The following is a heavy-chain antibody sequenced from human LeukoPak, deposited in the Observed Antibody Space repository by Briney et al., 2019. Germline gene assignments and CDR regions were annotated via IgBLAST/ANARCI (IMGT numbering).Heavy chain of an antibody. V-gene: IGHV4-39*07. Sequence: SETLSLTCTVSGGSISSYYWGWIRQPPGKGLEWIGSIYYSGSTYYNPSLKSRVTISVDTSKNQFSLKLSSVTAADTAVYYCARASGRGGSTNWFDPWGQGTLVTVSS. D-gene: IGHD2-15*01. J-gene: IGHJ5*02. CDR2: IYYSGST. CDR1: GGSISSYY. CDR3: ARASGRGGSTNWFDP.